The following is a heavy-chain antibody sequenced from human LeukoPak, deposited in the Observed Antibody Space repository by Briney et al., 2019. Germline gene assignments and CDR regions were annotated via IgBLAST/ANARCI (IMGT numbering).Heavy chain of an antibody. Sequence: ASVKVSCKASGYTFIDYYMHWVRQAPGQGLEWMGWINPNSGGTNYAQKFQGRVTMTRDTSTSTAYMELSRLRSDDTAVYYCARGGDYIPPYYYYMDVWGKGTTVTVSS. CDR3: ARGGDYIPPYYYYMDV. D-gene: IGHD4-17*01. CDR2: INPNSGGT. V-gene: IGHV1-2*02. CDR1: GYTFIDYY. J-gene: IGHJ6*03.